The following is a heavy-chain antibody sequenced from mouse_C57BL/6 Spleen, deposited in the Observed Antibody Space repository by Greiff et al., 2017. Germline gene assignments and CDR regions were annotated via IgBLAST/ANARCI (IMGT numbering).Heavy chain of an antibody. D-gene: IGHD2-10*02. CDR3: ARADGYGNYGVYAMDY. CDR1: GFTFSSYA. Sequence: EVQLVESGGGLVKPGGSLKLSCAASGFTFSSYALSWVRQTPEKRLEWVATISDGGSYTYYPDNVKGRFTISRDNAKNNLYLQMSHLKSEDTAMYYCARADGYGNYGVYAMDYWGQGTSVTVSS. J-gene: IGHJ4*01. V-gene: IGHV5-4*01. CDR2: ISDGGSYT.